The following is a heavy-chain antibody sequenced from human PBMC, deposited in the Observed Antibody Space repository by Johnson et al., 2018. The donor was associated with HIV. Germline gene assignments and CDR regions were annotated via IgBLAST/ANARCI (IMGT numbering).Heavy chain of an antibody. D-gene: IGHD3-22*01. J-gene: IGHJ3*02. CDR2: ITWNGGST. CDR1: GFTFDDYG. CDR3: ARPNYDSSGHDHQDAFDI. V-gene: IGHV3-20*04. Sequence: VQLVESGGGLVQPGGSLRLSCAASGFTFDDYGMSWVRQAPGKGLEWVSGITWNGGSTGYADSVKGRFTISRDNAKNSLYLQMNSLRAEDTAVYYCARPNYDSSGHDHQDAFDIWGQGTMVTVSS.